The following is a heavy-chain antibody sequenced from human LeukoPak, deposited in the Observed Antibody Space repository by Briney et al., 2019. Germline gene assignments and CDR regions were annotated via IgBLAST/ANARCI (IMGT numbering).Heavy chain of an antibody. CDR3: ARVGYDYVRGSYRYTPEFDY. V-gene: IGHV4-59*08. CDR1: GGSFSGYY. Sequence: SETLSLTCAVYGGSFSGYYWSWIRQPPGKGLEWIGYIYYSGSTNYNPSLKSRVTISVDTSKNQFSLKLSSVTAADTAVYYCARVGYDYVRGSYRYTPEFDYWGQGTLVTVSS. J-gene: IGHJ4*02. CDR2: IYYSGST. D-gene: IGHD3-16*02.